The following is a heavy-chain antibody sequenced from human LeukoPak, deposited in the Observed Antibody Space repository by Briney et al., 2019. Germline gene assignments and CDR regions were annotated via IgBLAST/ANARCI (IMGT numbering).Heavy chain of an antibody. V-gene: IGHV5-51*01. D-gene: IGHD3/OR15-3a*01. CDR1: GYSFTSYW. CDR3: ARIGAKKYDFWSGYYKGGFDY. CDR2: IYPGDSDT. Sequence: GESLKISCKGSGYSFTSYWIGWVRQMPGKGLEWMGIIYPGDSDTRYSPSFQGQVTISADKSISTAYLRWSSLKASDTAMYYCARIGAKKYDFWSGYYKGGFDYWGQGTLVTVSS. J-gene: IGHJ4*02.